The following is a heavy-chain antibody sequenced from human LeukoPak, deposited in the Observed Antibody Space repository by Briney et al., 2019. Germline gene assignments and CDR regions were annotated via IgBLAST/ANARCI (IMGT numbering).Heavy chain of an antibody. Sequence: QTGGSLRLSCAASGFTFSRFWMSWVRQAPGKGREWVACIDLDERTIRYVDSVKGRFTISGDNAKNSLYLQMNSLRAEDTAVYYCARAHEITMVRGVIIEPRYYFDYWGQGTLVTVSS. CDR2: IDLDERTI. CDR3: ARAHEITMVRGVIIEPRYYFDY. CDR1: GFTFSRFW. D-gene: IGHD3-10*01. V-gene: IGHV3-7*01. J-gene: IGHJ4*02.